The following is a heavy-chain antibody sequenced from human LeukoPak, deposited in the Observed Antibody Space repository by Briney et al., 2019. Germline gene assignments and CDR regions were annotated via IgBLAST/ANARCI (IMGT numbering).Heavy chain of an antibody. D-gene: IGHD3-22*01. CDR2: ISASGGST. CDR1: GSTFNNYA. V-gene: IGHV3-23*01. J-gene: IGHJ4*02. Sequence: GGSLRLSCAASGSTFNNYAMSWVRQAPGKGLDWVSAISASGGSTYYADSVKGRFTISRDNSKNTLYLQMNSLRAEDTAVYHCANLGRYFYDTSGYPYWGQGTLVTVSS. CDR3: ANLGRYFYDTSGYPY.